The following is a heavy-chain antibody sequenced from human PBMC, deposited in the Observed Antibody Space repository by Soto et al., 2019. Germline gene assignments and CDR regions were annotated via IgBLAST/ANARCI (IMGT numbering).Heavy chain of an antibody. Sequence: SETLSLTCTVSGGSISSYYWSWIRQPPGKGLEWIGYIYYSGSTNYNPSLKSRVTKSLDTSKNQFSLELSSVTAADTAVYYCARDQGSGWYDYWGQGTLVTVSS. CDR2: IYYSGST. V-gene: IGHV4-59*01. D-gene: IGHD6-19*01. J-gene: IGHJ4*02. CDR3: ARDQGSGWYDY. CDR1: GGSISSYY.